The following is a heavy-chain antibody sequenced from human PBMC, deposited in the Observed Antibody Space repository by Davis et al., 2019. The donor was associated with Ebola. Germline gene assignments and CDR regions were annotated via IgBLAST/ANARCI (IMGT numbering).Heavy chain of an antibody. Sequence: PGGSLRLSCAASGFTFSSYGMHWVRQAPGKGLEWVAVIWYDGSNKYYADSVKGRFTISRDNSKNTLYLQMNSLRAEDTAVYYCARDRIAVAGRVAFDIWGQGTMVTVSS. CDR3: ARDRIAVAGRVAFDI. V-gene: IGHV3-33*01. CDR1: GFTFSSYG. J-gene: IGHJ3*02. D-gene: IGHD6-19*01. CDR2: IWYDGSNK.